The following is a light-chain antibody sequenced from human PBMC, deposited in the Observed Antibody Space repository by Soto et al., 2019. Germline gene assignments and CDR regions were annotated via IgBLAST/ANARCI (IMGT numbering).Light chain of an antibody. CDR3: SSYTSSSTLV. J-gene: IGLJ1*01. Sequence: QSVLTQPPSASGSPGQSVTISCTGTSSDVGGYNYVSWYQQHPGKAPKLMIYEVSKRPSGVPDRFSGSKSGNTASLTVSGLQAEDEADYYCSSYTSSSTLVFGTGTKV. CDR1: SSDVGGYNY. CDR2: EVS. V-gene: IGLV2-8*01.